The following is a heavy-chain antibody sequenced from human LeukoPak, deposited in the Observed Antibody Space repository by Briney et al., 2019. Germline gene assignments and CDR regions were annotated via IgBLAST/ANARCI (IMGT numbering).Heavy chain of an antibody. D-gene: IGHD2-2*01. J-gene: IGHJ6*02. V-gene: IGHV3-23*01. Sequence: GGSLRLSCAASGFTFNNYAMTWVRQAPGKGLEWLSTISGHDGSTYYTDSVTGRFTISRDNSKNTLFLQMHSLRAGDTAIYYCARDAVVSYQLLLARGEKHSPTDVWGQGTTVTVS. CDR3: ARDAVVSYQLLLARGEKHSPTDV. CDR1: GFTFNNYA. CDR2: ISGHDGST.